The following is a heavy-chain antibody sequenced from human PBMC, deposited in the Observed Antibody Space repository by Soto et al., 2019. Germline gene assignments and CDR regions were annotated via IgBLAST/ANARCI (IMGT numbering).Heavy chain of an antibody. CDR1: GGSISSGGYY. V-gene: IGHV4-31*03. D-gene: IGHD3-10*01. J-gene: IGHJ3*02. CDR2: IYYSGST. Sequence: QVQLQESGPGLVKPSQTLSLTCTVSGGSISSGGYYWSWIRQHPGKGLEWIGYIYYSGSTYYNPSLKSRVTISVDTSKNQFSLKRSSVTAADTAVYYCARVGSGDSHNAFDIWGQGTMVTVSS. CDR3: ARVGSGDSHNAFDI.